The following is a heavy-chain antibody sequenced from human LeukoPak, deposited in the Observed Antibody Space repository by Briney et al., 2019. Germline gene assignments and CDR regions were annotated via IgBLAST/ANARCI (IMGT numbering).Heavy chain of an antibody. Sequence: SETLSLTCTVSGGSIDSYYWSWIRQPPGKGLEWIGYIYSSGSTNYNPSLKSRVAISVDTSKNQFSLRLSSVTAADTAVYSCARHRPQMELWTPGGFDSWGQGTLVTVSS. CDR3: ARHRPQMELWTPGGFDS. V-gene: IGHV4-59*08. CDR1: GGSIDSYY. J-gene: IGHJ4*02. CDR2: IYSSGST. D-gene: IGHD5-18*01.